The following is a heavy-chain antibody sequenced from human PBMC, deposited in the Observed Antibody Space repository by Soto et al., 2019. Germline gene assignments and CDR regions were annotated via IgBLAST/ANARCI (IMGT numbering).Heavy chain of an antibody. V-gene: IGHV1-18*01. D-gene: IGHD6-19*01. CDR1: GYTFTSYG. CDR3: AREPIAVAGTRDAFDI. Sequence: ASVKVSCKASGYTFTSYGISCVRQAPGQGLEWMGWISAYNGNTNYAQKLQGRVTMTTDTSTSTAYMELRSLRSDDTAVYYCAREPIAVAGTRDAFDIWGQGTMVTVSS. J-gene: IGHJ3*02. CDR2: ISAYNGNT.